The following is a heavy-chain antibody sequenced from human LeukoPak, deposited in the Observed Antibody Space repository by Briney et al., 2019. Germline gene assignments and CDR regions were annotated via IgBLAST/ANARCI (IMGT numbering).Heavy chain of an antibody. CDR1: GFTISSNY. CDR3: AKVIILRFLEWTRKNDAFDI. D-gene: IGHD3-3*01. Sequence: GGSLRLSCAASGFTISSNYLSWVRQAPGKGLEWVSAISGSGGSTYYADSVKGRFTISRDNSKNTLYLQMNSLRAEDTAVYYCAKVIILRFLEWTRKNDAFDIWGQGTMVTVSS. J-gene: IGHJ3*02. V-gene: IGHV3-23*01. CDR2: ISGSGGST.